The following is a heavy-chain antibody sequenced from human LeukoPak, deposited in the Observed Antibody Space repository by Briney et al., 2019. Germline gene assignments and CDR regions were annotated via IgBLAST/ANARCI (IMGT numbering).Heavy chain of an antibody. Sequence: GGSLRLSCAASGFTFNSYWMHWVRQAPGKGLVWVARISTDGSSTSYADSVKGRFTISRDNAKNTLYLQMNSLRAEDTAVYYCGRAYVVSGYDFGIDYWGQGTLVSVSS. CDR1: GFTFNSYW. CDR2: ISTDGSST. D-gene: IGHD5-12*01. CDR3: GRAYVVSGYDFGIDY. V-gene: IGHV3-74*01. J-gene: IGHJ4*02.